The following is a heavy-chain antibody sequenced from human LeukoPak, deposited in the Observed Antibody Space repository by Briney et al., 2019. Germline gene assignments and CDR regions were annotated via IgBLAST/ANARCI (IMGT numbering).Heavy chain of an antibody. V-gene: IGHV4-61*05. D-gene: IGHD4-17*01. CDR3: ARADYGDYGLLFDY. Sequence: SETLSLTCTVSGGSISSSSYYWGWIRQPPGKGLEWIGYIYYSGSTNYNPSLKSRVTISVDTSKNQFSLKLSSVTAADTAVYYCARADYGDYGLLFDYWGQGTLVTVSS. CDR1: GGSISSSSYY. J-gene: IGHJ4*02. CDR2: IYYSGST.